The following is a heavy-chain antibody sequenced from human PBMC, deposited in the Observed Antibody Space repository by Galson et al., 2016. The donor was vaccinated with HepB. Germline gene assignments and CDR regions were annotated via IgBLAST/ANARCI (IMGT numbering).Heavy chain of an antibody. J-gene: IGHJ4*02. CDR2: IHYSGST. CDR3: AHSGAAIGLI. Sequence: TLSLTCTVFGGSISSYYWSWIRQPPGKGPEWIGYIHYSGSTSYNPSLRSPGTISINTSKKQFSLRLSSVTAADTAVYYCAHSGAAIGLIWGQGTLVTVSS. CDR1: GGSISSYY. V-gene: IGHV4-59*01. D-gene: IGHD2-2*02.